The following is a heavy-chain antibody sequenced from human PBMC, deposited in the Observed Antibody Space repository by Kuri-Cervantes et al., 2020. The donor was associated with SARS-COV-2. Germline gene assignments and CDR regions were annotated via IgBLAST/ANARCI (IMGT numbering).Heavy chain of an antibody. CDR3: ARGARITIFGVVIRGRENPCFDP. V-gene: IGHV1-2*04. CDR1: GYTFTDYY. Sequence: ASVKVSCKASGYTFTDYYMHWVRQAPGQGLEWMGWINPNSGGTNYAQKFQGWVTMTRDTSISTVYMEVSRLTSDDTAVYYCARGARITIFGVVIRGRENPCFDPWGQGTLVTVSS. J-gene: IGHJ5*02. D-gene: IGHD3-3*01. CDR2: INPNSGGT.